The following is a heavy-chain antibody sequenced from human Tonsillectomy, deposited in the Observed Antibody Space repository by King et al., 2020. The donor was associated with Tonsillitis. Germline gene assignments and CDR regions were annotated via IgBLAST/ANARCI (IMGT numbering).Heavy chain of an antibody. J-gene: IGHJ6*02. V-gene: IGHV3-9*01. D-gene: IGHD6-13*01. CDR3: AKDQGWLIAAAGTKSYYYGMDV. CDR1: GFTFDDYA. CDR2: ISWNSGSM. Sequence: VQLVESGGGLVQPGRSLRLSCAASGFTFDDYAMHWVRQAPGKGLEWVSGISWNSGSMGYADSVKGRFTISRDNAKNSLYLQMNSLRAEDSALYYCAKDQGWLIAAAGTKSYYYGMDVWGQGTTVTVSS.